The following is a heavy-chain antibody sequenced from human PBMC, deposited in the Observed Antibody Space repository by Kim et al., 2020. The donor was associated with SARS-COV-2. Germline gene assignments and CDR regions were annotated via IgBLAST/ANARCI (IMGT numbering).Heavy chain of an antibody. Sequence: ASVKVSCKASGYTFTAYAMHWVRQAPGQRLEWMGWINTGYANTKYSQKFQGRVTITRDTSASTAYMELSSLTSEDTAVYYCARSRDVTAGPPNWLDPWGQGTLVTVSS. V-gene: IGHV1-3*04. CDR2: INTGYANT. CDR1: GYTFTAYA. J-gene: IGHJ5*02. CDR3: ARSRDVTAGPPNWLDP. D-gene: IGHD6-13*01.